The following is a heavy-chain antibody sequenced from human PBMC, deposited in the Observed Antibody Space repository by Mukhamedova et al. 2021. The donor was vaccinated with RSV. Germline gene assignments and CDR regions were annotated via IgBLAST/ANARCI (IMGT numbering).Heavy chain of an antibody. CDR1: W. CDR2: IKEDGSDK. J-gene: IGHJ4*02. V-gene: IGHV3-7*05. Sequence: WMGWVRQAPGKGLEWVANIKEDGSDKNYVDSVRGRFTISRDNAKNSLSLQLNSLRAEDTAVYYCSIQNRGDYWGQGTLVTVPS. CDR3: SIQNRGDY. D-gene: IGHD1-14*01.